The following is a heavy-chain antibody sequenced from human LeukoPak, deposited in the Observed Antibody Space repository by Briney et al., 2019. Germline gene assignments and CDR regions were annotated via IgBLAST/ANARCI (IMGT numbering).Heavy chain of an antibody. CDR2: IYYSGST. Sequence: ETLSLTCTVSGGSISSYYWSWIRQPPGEGLEWIGCIYYSGSTNYNPSLKSRVTISVDTSKNQFSLKLSSVTAADTAVYYCARDSSGWYRPPRYYFDYWGQGTLVTVSS. D-gene: IGHD6-19*01. CDR1: GGSISSYY. CDR3: ARDSSGWYRPPRYYFDY. V-gene: IGHV4-59*01. J-gene: IGHJ4*02.